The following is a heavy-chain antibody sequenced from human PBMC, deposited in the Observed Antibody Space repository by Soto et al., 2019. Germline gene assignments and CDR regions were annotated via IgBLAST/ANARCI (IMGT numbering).Heavy chain of an antibody. CDR3: VKDRDRTWSFDY. V-gene: IGHV3-30*18. CDR1: GFTFRTNG. D-gene: IGHD2-21*02. Sequence: QVQLVESGGGVVKPGGSLRLSCVASGFTFRTNGMHWVRQAPGKGLEWLAVVAHDGSNIYYADSVRGRFTISRDNSENTLYLEMNSLTVEDTAVFYCVKDRDRTWSFDYWGQGTLVTVSS. CDR2: VAHDGSNI. J-gene: IGHJ4*02.